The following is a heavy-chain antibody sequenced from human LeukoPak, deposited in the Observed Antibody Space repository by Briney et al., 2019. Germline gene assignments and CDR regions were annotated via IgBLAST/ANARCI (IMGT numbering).Heavy chain of an antibody. CDR1: VGSISGYY. Sequence: SETVSLTCTVSVGSISGYYWSWIRQPPGKGLEWIGYIYSSGSTYYNPSLKSRVTISVDTSKNQFSLKLSSVTAADTAVYYCANHPSYYYYYMDVWGKGTTVTVSS. CDR3: ANHPSYYYYYMDV. V-gene: IGHV4-4*09. CDR2: IYSSGST. J-gene: IGHJ6*03.